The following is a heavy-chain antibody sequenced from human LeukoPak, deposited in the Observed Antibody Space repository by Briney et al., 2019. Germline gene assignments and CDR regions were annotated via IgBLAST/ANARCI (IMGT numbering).Heavy chain of an antibody. CDR3: ARGGKYSYGFDY. J-gene: IGHJ4*02. V-gene: IGHV4-34*01. CDR1: GGSFSGYY. Sequence: SETLSLTCAVYGGSFSGYYWSWIRQPPGKGLEWIGEINHSGSTNYIPSLKSRVTISVDTSKNQFSLKLGSVTAADTAVYYCARGGKYSYGFDYWGQGTLVTVSS. D-gene: IGHD5-18*01. CDR2: INHSGST.